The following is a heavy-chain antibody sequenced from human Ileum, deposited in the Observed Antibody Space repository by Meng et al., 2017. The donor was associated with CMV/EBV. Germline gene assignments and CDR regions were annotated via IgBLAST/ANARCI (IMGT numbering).Heavy chain of an antibody. CDR2: ISHSEDT. J-gene: IGHJ4*02. CDR3: ARSPGFWSFDY. V-gene: IGHV4-4*01. D-gene: IGHD2-8*02. CDR1: GDSISNHLW. Sequence: TCACSGDSISNHLWLNWVRQSPGKGLEWIGEISHSEDTKFNPSLQSRVTISLDKTNNHFSLRLTSVTAADTGVYFCARSPGFWSFDYWGRGTLVTVSS.